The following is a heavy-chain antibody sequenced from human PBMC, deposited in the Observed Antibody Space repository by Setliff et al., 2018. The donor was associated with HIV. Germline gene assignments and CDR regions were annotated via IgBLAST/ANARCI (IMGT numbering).Heavy chain of an antibody. V-gene: IGHV4-59*01. CDR1: GGSISSYY. Sequence: SETLSLTCTVFGGSISSYYWSWIRQPPGKGLEWIGYIYYSGSTNYNPSLKSRVTISVDTSKNQFSLKLSSVTAADTAVYYCARNPCSGGSCPDAFDIWGQGTMVTVSS. D-gene: IGHD2-15*01. J-gene: IGHJ3*02. CDR2: IYYSGST. CDR3: ARNPCSGGSCPDAFDI.